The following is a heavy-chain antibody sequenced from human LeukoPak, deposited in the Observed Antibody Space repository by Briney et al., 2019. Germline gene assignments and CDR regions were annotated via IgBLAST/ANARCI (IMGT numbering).Heavy chain of an antibody. J-gene: IGHJ6*03. V-gene: IGHV3-48*01. CDR1: GFTCSDYS. CDR2: ISSSGFTL. CDR3: ARGVPKTSYYYYYMDV. D-gene: IGHD4-11*01. Sequence: GGSLRLSCVASGFTCSDYSMNWVRQAPGKGLEWVSYISSSGFTLNYADSVKGRFTISRDNAKNSLYLQMNSLRAEDTAVYYCARGVPKTSYYYYYMDVWGKGTTVTVSS.